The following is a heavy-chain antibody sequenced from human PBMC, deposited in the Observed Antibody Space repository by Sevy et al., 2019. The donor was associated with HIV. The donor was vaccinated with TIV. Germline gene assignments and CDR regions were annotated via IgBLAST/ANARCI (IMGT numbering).Heavy chain of an antibody. CDR1: GFTFSSYA. J-gene: IGHJ5*02. V-gene: IGHV3-30-3*01. CDR3: ARDQHDYAGNLRTGWFDP. Sequence: GGSLRLSCAASGFTFSSYAMHWVRQAPGKGLEWVAVISYDGSNKYYADSGKGRFTISRDNSKNTLYLQVKSLRTEDTAVYYCARDQHDYAGNLRTGWFDPWGQGTLVTVSS. CDR2: ISYDGSNK. D-gene: IGHD4-17*01.